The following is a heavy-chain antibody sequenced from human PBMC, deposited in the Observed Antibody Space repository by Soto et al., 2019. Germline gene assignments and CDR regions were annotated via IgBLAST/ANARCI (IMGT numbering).Heavy chain of an antibody. CDR3: ARDSFSGDGSMC. Sequence: EVQLVESGGGLVKPGGSLRLSCAASGFTFSSYSMNWVRQAPGKGLEWVSSISSSSSYIYYADSVKGRFTISRDNAKNSLYLQMNSLRAEDTAVYYCARDSFSGDGSMCWGQGTLVTVSS. J-gene: IGHJ4*02. V-gene: IGHV3-21*01. CDR2: ISSSSSYI. CDR1: GFTFSSYS. D-gene: IGHD6-25*01.